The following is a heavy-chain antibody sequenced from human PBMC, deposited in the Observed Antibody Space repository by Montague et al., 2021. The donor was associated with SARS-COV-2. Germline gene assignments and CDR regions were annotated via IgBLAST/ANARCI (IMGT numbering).Heavy chain of an antibody. CDR3: ARHGDSGYEPDGSHI. CDR2: IHYSGST. J-gene: IGHJ3*02. CDR1: GGSISSRSYY. V-gene: IGHV4-39*01. D-gene: IGHD5-12*01. Sequence: SETLSLTCTVSGGSISSRSYYWGWIRQSPGMGLEWIGSIHYSGSTFYNPSLKSRVTISVDTSKNQFSLRVSGVTAEDTTVYFCARHGDSGYEPDGSHIWGQGTRVTVSS.